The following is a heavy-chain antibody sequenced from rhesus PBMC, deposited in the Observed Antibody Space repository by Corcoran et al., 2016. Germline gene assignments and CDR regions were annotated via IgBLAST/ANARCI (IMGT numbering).Heavy chain of an antibody. CDR3: ARGHNWNYGAFDF. V-gene: IGHV4-127*01. D-gene: IGHD1-26*01. CDR2: IGGSSGST. Sequence: QVQLQESGPGLVKPSETLSLTCAVSGYSISSGYGWSWIRQPPGKGLEWIGYIGGSSGSTNYNPSLNSRVTISKDTSKNQFSLKLRSVTAADTAVYYCARGHNWNYGAFDFWGQGLRVTVSS. J-gene: IGHJ3*01. CDR1: GYSISSGYG.